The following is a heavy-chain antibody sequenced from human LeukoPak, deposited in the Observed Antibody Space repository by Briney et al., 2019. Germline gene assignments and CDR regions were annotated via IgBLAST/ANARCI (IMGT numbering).Heavy chain of an antibody. Sequence: GGSLRLSCAASGFTFSSYGMHWVRQAPGKGLEWVAFIRYDGSNKYYADSVKGRFTISRDNSKNTLYLQMNSLRAEDTAVYYCAKDWPLRGTYYYYYMDVWGKGTTVTISS. CDR2: IRYDGSNK. CDR3: AKDWPLRGTYYYYYMDV. V-gene: IGHV3-30*02. J-gene: IGHJ6*03. CDR1: GFTFSSYG. D-gene: IGHD3-10*01.